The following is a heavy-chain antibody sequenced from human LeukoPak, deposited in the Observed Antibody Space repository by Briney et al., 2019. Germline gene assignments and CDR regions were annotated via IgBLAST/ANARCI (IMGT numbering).Heavy chain of an antibody. V-gene: IGHV3-7*01. Sequence: PGGSLRLSCAASGFTFSSYWMSWVRQAPGKGLEWVANIKKDGSEKYSVDSVKGRFTISRDNTKKSLYLQMSSLRAEDMAVYYCARHLSGVTGYTYGRGIDYWGQGTLVTVSS. D-gene: IGHD5-18*01. CDR1: GFTFSSYW. J-gene: IGHJ4*02. CDR3: ARHLSGVTGYTYGRGIDY. CDR2: IKKDGSEK.